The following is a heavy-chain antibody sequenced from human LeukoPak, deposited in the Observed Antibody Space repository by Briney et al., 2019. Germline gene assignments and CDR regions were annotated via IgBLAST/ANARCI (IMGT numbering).Heavy chain of an antibody. D-gene: IGHD3-10*01. Sequence: GGSLRPSCAASGFTFSSYAMHWVRQAPGKGLEWVAVISYDGSNKYYADSVKGRFTISRDNSKNTLYLQMNSLRAEDTAVYYCASRYRGYWGQGTLVTVSS. CDR1: GFTFSSYA. J-gene: IGHJ4*02. CDR3: ASRYRGY. V-gene: IGHV3-30-3*01. CDR2: ISYDGSNK.